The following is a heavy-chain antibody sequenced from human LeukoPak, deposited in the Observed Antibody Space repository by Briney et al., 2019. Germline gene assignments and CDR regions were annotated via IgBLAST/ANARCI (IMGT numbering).Heavy chain of an antibody. Sequence: SQTLSLTCAISGDSVSSNSAAWNWIRQSPSRGLEWLGRTYYRSKWYNDYAVSVKSRITINPDTSKNQFSLKLSSVTAADTAVYYCARGPRDYDSSGPGTDYWGQGTLVTVSS. J-gene: IGHJ4*02. V-gene: IGHV6-1*01. CDR3: ARGPRDYDSSGPGTDY. CDR1: GDSVSSNSAA. D-gene: IGHD3-22*01. CDR2: TYYRSKWYN.